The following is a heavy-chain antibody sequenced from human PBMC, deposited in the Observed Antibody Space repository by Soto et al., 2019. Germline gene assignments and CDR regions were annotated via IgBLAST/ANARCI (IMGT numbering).Heavy chain of an antibody. V-gene: IGHV1-69*13. CDR3: ARQLLYGDYYFDY. CDR2: IIPIFGTA. J-gene: IGHJ4*02. CDR1: GGTFSSYA. D-gene: IGHD4-17*01. Sequence: SMKVSCKASGGTFSSYAIIWVRQAPGQGLEWMGGIIPIFGTANYAQKFQGRVTITADESTSTAYMELSSLRSEDTAVYYCARQLLYGDYYFDYWGQGTLVNVSS.